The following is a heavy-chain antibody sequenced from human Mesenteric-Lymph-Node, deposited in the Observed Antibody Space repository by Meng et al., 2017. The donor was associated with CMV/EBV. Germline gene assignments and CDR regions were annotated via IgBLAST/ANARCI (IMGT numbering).Heavy chain of an antibody. CDR1: GTFSNQA. CDR3: AKDYSGSGSFYNALFY. Sequence: GTFSNQAFSGMRQDPGQGLEWMGGIITSYGTANDAKTLKDRVTITADESTTTVYMELSRLRSEDTALDYGAKDYSGSGSFYNALFYWGQGTLVTVSS. V-gene: IGHV1-69*01. CDR2: IITSYGTA. J-gene: IGHJ4*02. D-gene: IGHD3-10*01.